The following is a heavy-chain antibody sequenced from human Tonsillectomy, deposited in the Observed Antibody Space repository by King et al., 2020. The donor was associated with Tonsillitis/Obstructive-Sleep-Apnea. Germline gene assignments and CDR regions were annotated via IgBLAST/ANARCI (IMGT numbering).Heavy chain of an antibody. Sequence: VTLKESGPALVKPTQTLTLTCTFPGFSPSTSEMCVSWIRQPPGKALEWLARIDWDDDKYYSTSLNTRLTISNDTSRNQVVLTMTNMDPVDTATYYCARMVLYHHSFDYWGQGALVTVPS. CDR2: IDWDDDK. J-gene: IGHJ4*02. D-gene: IGHD2-2*02. CDR3: ARMVLYHHSFDY. CDR1: GFSPSTSEMC. V-gene: IGHV2-70*11.